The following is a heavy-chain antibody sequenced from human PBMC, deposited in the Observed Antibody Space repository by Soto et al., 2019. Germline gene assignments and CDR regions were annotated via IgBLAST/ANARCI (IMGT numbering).Heavy chain of an antibody. CDR1: GFTFSDYY. V-gene: IGHV3-11*03. CDR2: ISSSSSYT. Sequence: GGSLRLSCAASGFTFSDYYMSWIRQAPGKGLEWVSYISSSSSYTNYADSVKGRFTISRDNAKNSLYLQMNSLRAEDTAVYYCARIINDYGDTNWFDPWGQGTLVTVSS. CDR3: ARIINDYGDTNWFDP. J-gene: IGHJ5*02. D-gene: IGHD4-17*01.